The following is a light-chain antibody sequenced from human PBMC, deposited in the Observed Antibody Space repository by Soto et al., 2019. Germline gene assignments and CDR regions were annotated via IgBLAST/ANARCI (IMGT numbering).Light chain of an antibody. J-gene: IGLJ1*01. CDR1: SSDVGSYNL. CDR2: EVS. Sequence: QSVLTQPASVSGSPGQSITISCTGTSSDVGSYNLVSWYQQYPGKAPKFMIYEVSKRPSGVSNRFSGSKSGNTASLTISGLQAEDEADYYCCSYAASSTYVFGTGTEVTVL. V-gene: IGLV2-23*02. CDR3: CSYAASSTYV.